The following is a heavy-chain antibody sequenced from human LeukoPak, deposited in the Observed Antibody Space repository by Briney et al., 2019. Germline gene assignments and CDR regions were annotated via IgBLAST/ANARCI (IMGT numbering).Heavy chain of an antibody. Sequence: PGGSLRLSCAASGFTFSAYEMNWVRQAPGKGLEWVSYIGSSGSTVYYADSVKVRFTISRDNAKNSLYMQMESLRDEDTAIYYCATTAAGTLYYYYYYMDVWGKGTTVTISS. CDR1: GFTFSAYE. J-gene: IGHJ6*03. D-gene: IGHD6-13*01. CDR3: ATTAAGTLYYYYYYMDV. V-gene: IGHV3-48*03. CDR2: IGSSGSTV.